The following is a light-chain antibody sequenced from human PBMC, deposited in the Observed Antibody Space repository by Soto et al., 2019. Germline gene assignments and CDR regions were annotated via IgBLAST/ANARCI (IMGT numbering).Light chain of an antibody. Sequence: EIVLTQSPGTLSLSPGERATLSCRASQSFRGLLAWYQQKPGQAPRLLIYDASTRATGIPDRFSGSGSGTDFTLTISSLEPEDFAVYYCQQYGNSPRTFGQGTKVDIK. V-gene: IGKV3-20*01. CDR2: DAS. J-gene: IGKJ1*01. CDR3: QQYGNSPRT. CDR1: QSFRGL.